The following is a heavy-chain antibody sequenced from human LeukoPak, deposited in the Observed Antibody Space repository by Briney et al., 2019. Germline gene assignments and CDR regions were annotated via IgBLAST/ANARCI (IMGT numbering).Heavy chain of an antibody. D-gene: IGHD6-25*01. CDR3: ARHDYSSASDYFYYYLDV. Sequence: GESLKISCKGSGYSFTNYWIGWVRQMPGKGLEWMGIIYPGDSDTRYSPSFQGQVTMSVDKSISTAYLQWSSLKASDTAIYYCARHDYSSASDYFYYYLDVWGKGTTVTVSS. CDR2: IYPGDSDT. V-gene: IGHV5-51*01. J-gene: IGHJ6*03. CDR1: GYSFTNYW.